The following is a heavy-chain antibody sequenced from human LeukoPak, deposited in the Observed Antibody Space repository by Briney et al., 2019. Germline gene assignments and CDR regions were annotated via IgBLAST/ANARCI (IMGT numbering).Heavy chain of an antibody. D-gene: IGHD3-3*01. CDR1: GITFTHYW. CDR2: IRSKAYGGTT. J-gene: IGHJ4*02. Sequence: PGGSLRLSCAASGITFTHYWMSWVRQAPGKGLEWVGFIRSKAYGGTTEYAASVKGRFTISRDDSKSIAYLQMNSLKTEDTAVYYCTRSGFLEWLLWAYWGQGTLVTVSS. CDR3: TRSGFLEWLLWAY. V-gene: IGHV3-49*04.